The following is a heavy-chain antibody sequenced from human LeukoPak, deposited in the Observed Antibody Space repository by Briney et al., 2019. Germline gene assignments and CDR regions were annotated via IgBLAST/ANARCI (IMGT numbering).Heavy chain of an antibody. CDR1: GYSISSGYY. Sequence: SETLSLTCIVSGYSISSGYYWGWIRQLPGKGLEWIGSIYHSGSSLYNPSLKSRVTISVDTSKNQFSLKLRSMTAADTAVYYCASSPVGATDYWGQGTLVTVSS. CDR3: ASSPVGATDY. D-gene: IGHD1-26*01. V-gene: IGHV4-38-2*02. CDR2: IYHSGSS. J-gene: IGHJ4*02.